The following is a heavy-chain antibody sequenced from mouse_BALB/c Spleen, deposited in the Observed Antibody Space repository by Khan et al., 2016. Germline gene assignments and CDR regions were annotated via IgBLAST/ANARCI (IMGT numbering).Heavy chain of an antibody. V-gene: IGHV14-3*02. CDR1: GFNIKDTY. J-gene: IGHJ3*01. CDR2: IDPANGNT. CDR3: ARIYYGGAY. Sequence: VQLQQSGADLVKPGASVKLSCTASGFNIKDTYIHWVKQRPEQALEWIGRIDPANGNTEYEPKFQGKATITADISSNTAYLQLSSLTSEDTACYYCARIYYGGAYWGQGTLVTVSA. D-gene: IGHD2-1*01.